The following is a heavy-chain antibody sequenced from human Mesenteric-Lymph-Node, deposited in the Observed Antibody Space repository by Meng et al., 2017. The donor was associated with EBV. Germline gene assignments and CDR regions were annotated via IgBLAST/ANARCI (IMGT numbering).Heavy chain of an antibody. CDR1: A. J-gene: IGHJ4*02. CDR3: ARRYRSSWDYIDY. D-gene: IGHD6-13*01. CDR2: IIPIFVSP. Sequence: QVQLVQAGAGVKKPGSSLKVSRAISWGGQAGGRGVNWMGGIIPIFVSPPYAQSIQGRVTMTADKCTTTAYMELAILRSEDTAVYYCARRYRSSWDYIDYWGQGILVTVSS. V-gene: IGHV1-69*06.